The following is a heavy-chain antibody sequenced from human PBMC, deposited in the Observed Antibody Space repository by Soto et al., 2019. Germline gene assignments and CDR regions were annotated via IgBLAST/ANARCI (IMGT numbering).Heavy chain of an antibody. Sequence: GGSLRLSCAASGFTFSSYEMNWVRQAPGKGLEWVSYISSSGSTIYYADSVKGRFTISRDNAKNSLYLQMNSLRDEDTAVYYCARRLRGKTYGMDVWGQGTTVTVSS. J-gene: IGHJ6*02. CDR2: ISSSGSTI. CDR3: ARRLRGKTYGMDV. CDR1: GFTFSSYE. V-gene: IGHV3-48*03. D-gene: IGHD1-1*01.